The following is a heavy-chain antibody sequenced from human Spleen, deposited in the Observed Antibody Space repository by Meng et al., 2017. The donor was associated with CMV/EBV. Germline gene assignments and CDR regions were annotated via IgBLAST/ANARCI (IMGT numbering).Heavy chain of an antibody. V-gene: IGHV4-30-4*08. J-gene: IGHJ5*02. CDR1: SISSGDYS. D-gene: IGHD1-7*01. CDR2: LYYSGST. Sequence: SISSGDYSWSWIRQPPGKGLEWIGYLYYSGSTYSHPSLKSRVTISVDTSKNQFSLKPSSVTAADTAVYYCARSPSAITGTTSRWFDPWGQGTLVTVSS. CDR3: ARSPSAITGTTSRWFDP.